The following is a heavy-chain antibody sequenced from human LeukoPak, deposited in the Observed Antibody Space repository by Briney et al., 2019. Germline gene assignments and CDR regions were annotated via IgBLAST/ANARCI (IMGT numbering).Heavy chain of an antibody. CDR3: ASLVRGEYCSGGSCGNWFDP. Sequence: ASVKVSCKASGYTFTSYDINWVRQATGQGLEWMGWMNPNSGNTGYAQKFQGRVTMTRNTPISTAYMELSSLRSEDTAVYYCASLVRGEYCSGGSCGNWFDPWGQGTLVTVSS. CDR1: GYTFTSYD. V-gene: IGHV1-8*01. D-gene: IGHD2-15*01. J-gene: IGHJ5*02. CDR2: MNPNSGNT.